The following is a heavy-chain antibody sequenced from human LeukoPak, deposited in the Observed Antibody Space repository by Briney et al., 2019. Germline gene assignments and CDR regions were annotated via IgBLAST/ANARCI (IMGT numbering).Heavy chain of an antibody. CDR2: INPNSGGT. CDR3: ARSTVTTLFYYYYYMDV. D-gene: IGHD4-17*01. Sequence: ASVKVSCKASGYIFIGYYMHWVRQAPGQGLEWMGWINPNSGGTNYAQKFQGRVTMTRDTSISTAYMELSRLRSDDTAVYYCARSTVTTLFYYYYYMDVWGKGTTVTISS. V-gene: IGHV1-2*02. CDR1: GYIFIGYY. J-gene: IGHJ6*03.